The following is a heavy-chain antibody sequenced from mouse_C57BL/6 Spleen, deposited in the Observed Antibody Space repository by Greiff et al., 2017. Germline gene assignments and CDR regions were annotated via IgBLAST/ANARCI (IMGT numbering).Heavy chain of an antibody. CDR2: ISDGGSYT. D-gene: IGHD2-3*01. CDR3: ARRGWLLGYFDV. CDR1: GFTFSSYA. V-gene: IGHV5-4*03. Sequence: EVMLVESGGGLVKPGGSLKLSCAASGFTFSSYAMSWVRQTPEKRLEWVATISDGGSYTYYPDNVKGRFTISRDNAKNNLYLQMSHLKSEDTAMYYCARRGWLLGYFDVWGTGTPVTVSS. J-gene: IGHJ1*03.